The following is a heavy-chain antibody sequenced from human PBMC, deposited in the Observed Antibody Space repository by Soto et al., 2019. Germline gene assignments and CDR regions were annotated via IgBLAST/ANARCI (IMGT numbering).Heavy chain of an antibody. V-gene: IGHV1-69*02. CDR3: ARGTTVVTDDAFDI. CDR1: GGTFSSYT. CDR2: IIPILGIA. J-gene: IGHJ3*02. D-gene: IGHD4-17*01. Sequence: QVQLVQSGAEVKKPGSSVKVSCKASGGTFSSYTISWVRQAPGQGLEWMGRIIPILGIANYAQKLQGRVTITADKSTSTAYMELSSLRSEDTAVYYCARGTTVVTDDAFDIWGQGTMVTVSS.